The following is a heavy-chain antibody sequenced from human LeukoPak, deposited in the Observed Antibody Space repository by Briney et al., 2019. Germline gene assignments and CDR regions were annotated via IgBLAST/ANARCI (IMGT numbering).Heavy chain of an antibody. CDR3: ARQPEGTWFDP. V-gene: IGHV5-10-1*01. CDR2: IDPSDSYT. D-gene: IGHD1-1*01. Sequence: GESLKIFCKGSGYSFTSNWISWVRQMPGKGLEWMGRIDPSDSYTNYSPSFQGHVTISADKSISTAYLQWSSLKASDTAMYYCARQPEGTWFDPWGQGTLVTVSS. J-gene: IGHJ5*02. CDR1: GYSFTSNW.